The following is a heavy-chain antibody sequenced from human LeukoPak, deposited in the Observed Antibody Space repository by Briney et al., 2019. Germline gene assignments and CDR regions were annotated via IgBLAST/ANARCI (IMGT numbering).Heavy chain of an antibody. V-gene: IGHV1-69*01. CDR1: GGTFIRYA. CDR3: ARLPLTGYSRGYYYGMDV. Sequence: GSSVKVSCKASGGTFIRYAISWVRQAPGQGLEWMGGIIPIFGTANHAQKFQGRVTITADESTSTAYMELSSLRSEDTAVYYCARLPLTGYSRGYYYGMDVWGQGTTVTVSS. D-gene: IGHD3-9*01. CDR2: IIPIFGTA. J-gene: IGHJ6*02.